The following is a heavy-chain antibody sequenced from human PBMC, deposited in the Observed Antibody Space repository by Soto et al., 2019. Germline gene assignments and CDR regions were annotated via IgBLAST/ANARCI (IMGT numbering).Heavy chain of an antibody. Sequence: SVEVSCKASGGTFSSYAISWVRQAPGQGLEWMGGIIPIFGTANYAQKFQGRVTITADKSTSTAYMELSSLRSEDTAVYYCAILRGYSSLPDDYYDYGMAVWGQGTTVTVSS. CDR3: AILRGYSSLPDDYYDYGMAV. J-gene: IGHJ6*02. CDR1: GGTFSSYA. D-gene: IGHD6-13*01. V-gene: IGHV1-69*06. CDR2: IIPIFGTA.